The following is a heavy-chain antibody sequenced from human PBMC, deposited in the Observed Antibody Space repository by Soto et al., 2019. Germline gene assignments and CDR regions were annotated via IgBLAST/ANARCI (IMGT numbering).Heavy chain of an antibody. CDR1: GGSLSTNP. CDR3: ARLHSGGVFRYVDS. J-gene: IGHJ4*02. D-gene: IGHD2-15*01. CDR2: TGSGTGPG. V-gene: IGHV1-69*06. Sequence: QVQLVQSGTEVKKPGSSVKVSCQASGGSLSTNPISWVRQAPGQGLEWMGGTGSGTGPGNHAQKFQGRLTVTSDKSTSPVYMELTILSSEETSIYYCARLHSGGVFRYVDSWIQGTLVTASS.